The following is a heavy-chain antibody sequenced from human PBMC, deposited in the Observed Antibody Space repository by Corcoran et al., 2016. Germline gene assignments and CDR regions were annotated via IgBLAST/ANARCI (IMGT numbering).Heavy chain of an antibody. CDR1: GGSISSSSYY. J-gene: IGHJ6*02. V-gene: IGHV4-39*07. CDR2: IYYSGST. Sequence: QLQLQESGPGLVKPSETLSLTCTVSGGSISSSSYYWGWIRQPPGKGLEWIGSIYYSGSTYYNPSLKSRVTISVDTSKNQFSLKLSSVTAADTAVYYCAREDWPIAPASALYYYGMDVWGQGTTVTVS. D-gene: IGHD2-2*01. CDR3: AREDWPIAPASALYYYGMDV.